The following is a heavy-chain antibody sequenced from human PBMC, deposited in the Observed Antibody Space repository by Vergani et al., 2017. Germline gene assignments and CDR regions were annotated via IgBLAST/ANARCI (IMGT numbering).Heavy chain of an antibody. J-gene: IGHJ4*02. CDR1: GYTFTSYA. D-gene: IGHD3-9*01. V-gene: IGHV7-4-1*02. CDR3: ARGPYYDILTGYYFASVPWSSRPVNDFDY. CDR2: INTNTGNP. Sequence: QAQLVQSGAEVKKPGASVKVSCKASGYTFTSYAMNWVRQAPGQGLEWMGWINTNTGNPTYAQGFTGRFVFSLDTSVSTAYLQISSLKAEDTAVYYCARGPYYDILTGYYFASVPWSSRPVNDFDYWGQGTLVTVSS.